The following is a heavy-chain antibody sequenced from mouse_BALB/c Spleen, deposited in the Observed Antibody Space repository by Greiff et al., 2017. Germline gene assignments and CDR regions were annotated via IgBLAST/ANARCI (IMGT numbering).Heavy chain of an antibody. CDR2: IWSGGST. CDR1: GFSLTSYG. J-gene: IGHJ4*01. V-gene: IGHV2-2*02. Sequence: VKLVESGPGLVQPSQSLSITCTVSGFSLTSYGVHWVRQSPGKGLEWLGVIWSGGSTDYNAAFISRLSISKDNSKSQVFFKMNSLQANDTAIYYCARNPPPGYAMDYWGQGTSVTVSS. CDR3: ARNPPPGYAMDY.